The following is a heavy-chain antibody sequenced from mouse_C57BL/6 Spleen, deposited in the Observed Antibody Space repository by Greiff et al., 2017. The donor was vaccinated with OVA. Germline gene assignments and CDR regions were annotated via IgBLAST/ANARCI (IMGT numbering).Heavy chain of an antibody. Sequence: VHVKQSGAELVRPGASVKLSCTASGFNIKDDYMHWVKQRPEQGLEWIGWIDPENGDTEYASKFQGKATITADTSSNTAYLQLSSLTSEDTAVYYCTTFRGWFAYWGQGTLVTVSA. CDR3: TTFRGWFAY. V-gene: IGHV14-4*01. CDR2: IDPENGDT. J-gene: IGHJ3*01. CDR1: GFNIKDDY.